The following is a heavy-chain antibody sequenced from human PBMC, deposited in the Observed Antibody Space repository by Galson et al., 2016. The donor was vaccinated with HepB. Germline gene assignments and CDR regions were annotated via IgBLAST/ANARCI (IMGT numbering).Heavy chain of an antibody. J-gene: IGHJ4*02. CDR2: IYYSGIT. Sequence: TLSLTCAVSGGSISSDVYYWVWIRQTPGKGLEWVGTIYYSGITYYNPSLTSRVTISVDTSKNQFSLKMNSVTTADTGIYYCARRLGVALDYWGQGTLVTVSS. CDR1: GGSISSDVYY. V-gene: IGHV4-39*01. D-gene: IGHD5-12*01. CDR3: ARRLGVALDY.